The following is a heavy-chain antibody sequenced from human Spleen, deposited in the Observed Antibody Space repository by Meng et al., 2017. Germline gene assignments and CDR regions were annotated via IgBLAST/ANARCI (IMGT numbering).Heavy chain of an antibody. V-gene: IGHV5-51*01. CDR1: GYSFTTYW. CDR2: IYPGDSDT. D-gene: IGHD6-13*01. Sequence: GESLKISCKASGYSFTTYWIAWVRQMPGKGLEWMGIIYPGDSDTRYSPSVQGQVTISADKSVSTAYVQWSSLKASDTAMYYCARLQQVGNYYGLDVWGQGTTVTVSS. CDR3: ARLQQVGNYYGLDV. J-gene: IGHJ6*02.